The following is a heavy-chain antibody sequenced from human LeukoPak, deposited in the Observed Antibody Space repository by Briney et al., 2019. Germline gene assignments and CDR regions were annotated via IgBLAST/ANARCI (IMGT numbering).Heavy chain of an antibody. J-gene: IGHJ6*03. CDR3: ARTYDSPGYYSPDYYYMDV. Sequence: SETLSLTCTVSSGSISTSNYYWGWVRQPPGKALEWIGNIFYSGSTYYSPSLKSRVTISPDTSRNQFSLKLNSVTAADTAVYYCARTYDSPGYYSPDYYYMDVWGKGTTVTISS. CDR1: SGSISTSNYY. CDR2: IFYSGST. D-gene: IGHD3-22*01. V-gene: IGHV4-39*07.